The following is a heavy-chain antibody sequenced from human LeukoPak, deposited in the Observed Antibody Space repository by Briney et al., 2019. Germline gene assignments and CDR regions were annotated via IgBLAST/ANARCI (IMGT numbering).Heavy chain of an antibody. CDR2: INTNTGNP. J-gene: IGHJ4*02. CDR3: ARLKGSAATKRWVDY. D-gene: IGHD4-23*01. V-gene: IGHV7-4-1*02. Sequence: ASVKVSCKASGYTFTSYGISWVRQAPGQGLEWMGWINTNTGNPTYAQGFTGRFVFSLDTSVSTAYLQISSLKAEDTAVYYCARLKGSAATKRWVDYWGQGTLVTVSS. CDR1: GYTFTSYG.